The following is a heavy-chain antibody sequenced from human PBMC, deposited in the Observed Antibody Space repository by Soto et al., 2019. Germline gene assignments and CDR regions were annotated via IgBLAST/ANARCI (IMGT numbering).Heavy chain of an antibody. J-gene: IGHJ6*03. CDR1: GGSISIYY. D-gene: IGHD3-10*01. Sequence: PSETLSLTCTVSGGSISIYYWSWIRQPPGKGLEWIGYIYYSGSTNYNPSLKSRVTISVDTSKNQFSLKLSSVTAADTAVYYCAGVSLAWYGSGIDSGGYYYYMDVWGKGTTVTVSS. CDR3: AGVSLAWYGSGIDSGGYYYYMDV. V-gene: IGHV4-59*01. CDR2: IYYSGST.